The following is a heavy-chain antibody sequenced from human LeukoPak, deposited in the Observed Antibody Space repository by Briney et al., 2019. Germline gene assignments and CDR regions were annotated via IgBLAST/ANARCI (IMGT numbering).Heavy chain of an antibody. D-gene: IGHD2-2*01. V-gene: IGHV4-34*01. Sequence: PSETLSLTCAVYGGSFSGYYWSWIRQPPGKGLEWIGEINHSGSTNYNPSLKSRVTISVDTSKNQFSLKLSSVTAADTAVYYCARSLFYCSSTSCYQRNPWFDPWGQGTLVTVSS. CDR3: ARSLFYCSSTSCYQRNPWFDP. CDR2: INHSGST. CDR1: GGSFSGYY. J-gene: IGHJ5*02.